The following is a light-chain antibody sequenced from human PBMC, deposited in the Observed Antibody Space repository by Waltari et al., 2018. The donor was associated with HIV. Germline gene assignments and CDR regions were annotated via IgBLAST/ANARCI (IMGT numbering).Light chain of an antibody. CDR1: QSVLYNSNSKNY. V-gene: IGKV4-1*01. CDR3: HQYYTTPWA. CDR2: WAS. Sequence: DIVLTQSPDPLAVSLGERATINCKASQSVLYNSNSKNYLSWYKQRPGQPPKLLIYWASTRESGVPDRFSGSASGTDFTLTISGLQAEDVAVYYCHQYYTTPWAFGQGTKVEIK. J-gene: IGKJ1*01.